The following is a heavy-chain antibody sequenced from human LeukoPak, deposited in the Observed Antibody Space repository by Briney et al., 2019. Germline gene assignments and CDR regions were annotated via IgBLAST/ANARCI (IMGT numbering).Heavy chain of an antibody. Sequence: GESLKISCKGSGYSLTSYWIGWVRQMPGKGLEWMGIIYPGDSDTRYSPSFQGQVTISADKSISTAYLQWSSLKASDTAMYYCARRSGSAVAYFDYWGQGTLVTVSP. CDR2: IYPGDSDT. V-gene: IGHV5-51*01. J-gene: IGHJ4*02. CDR1: GYSLTSYW. CDR3: ARRSGSAVAYFDY. D-gene: IGHD6-19*01.